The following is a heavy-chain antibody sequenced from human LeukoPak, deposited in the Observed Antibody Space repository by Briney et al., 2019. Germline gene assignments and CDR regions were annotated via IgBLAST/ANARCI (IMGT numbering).Heavy chain of an antibody. Sequence: PGGSLRLSCAASGFTFSSYWMSWVRQAPGKGLEWVANIKQDGSEKYYVDSVKGRFTISRDNAKNSLYLQMNSLRAEDTAVYYCARGQWGLASSVGFGGAFDIWGQGTMVTVSS. CDR3: ARGQWGLASSVGFGGAFDI. CDR1: GFTFSSYW. CDR2: IKQDGSEK. V-gene: IGHV3-7*01. D-gene: IGHD1-26*01. J-gene: IGHJ3*02.